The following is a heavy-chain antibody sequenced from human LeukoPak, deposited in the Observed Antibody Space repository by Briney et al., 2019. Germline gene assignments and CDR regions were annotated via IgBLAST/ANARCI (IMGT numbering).Heavy chain of an antibody. CDR1: GFTFSSYD. CDR3: AKDRTSTWSWDY. Sequence: GGSLRLSCAASGFTFSSYDMHWVRQAPGRGLEWVAIILSDGNDKYYADSVKGRFTISRDNSKDTLDLQMNSLRAEDTAVYYCAKDRTSTWSWDYWGQGTLVIVSS. J-gene: IGHJ4*02. V-gene: IGHV3-30*18. CDR2: ILSDGNDK. D-gene: IGHD6-13*01.